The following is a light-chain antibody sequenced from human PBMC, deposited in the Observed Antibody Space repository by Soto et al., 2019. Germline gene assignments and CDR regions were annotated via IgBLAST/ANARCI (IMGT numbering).Light chain of an antibody. CDR1: RDIGKF. V-gene: IGKV1-33*01. Sequence: DIQMTQSPSSLSASVGDRVTLTCQASRDIGKFLNWYQQKPGKAPNLLIFDASNLETGVPSRFSGSGSETDFTFTISSLQPEDIATYYCQYYDNVLRKLTFGGGTKVGIK. CDR2: DAS. J-gene: IGKJ4*01. CDR3: QYYDNVLRKLT.